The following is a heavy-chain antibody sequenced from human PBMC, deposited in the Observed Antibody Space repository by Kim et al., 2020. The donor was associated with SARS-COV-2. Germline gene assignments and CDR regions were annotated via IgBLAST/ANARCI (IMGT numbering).Heavy chain of an antibody. D-gene: IGHD3-16*02. J-gene: IGHJ4*02. CDR1: GYSFNDYW. CDR2: IYPGDYDT. Sequence: GEALKISCKGFGYSFNDYWIAWVQQMPGKGLEWMGIIYPGDYDTRYSPYFQGQVTISADKSIRNAYLQWSSLKDSDTAMYYCARVSFYDYVWGRYRQPYYDYWGQGTLVTVSS. CDR3: ARVSFYDYVWGRYRQPYYDY. V-gene: IGHV5-51*07.